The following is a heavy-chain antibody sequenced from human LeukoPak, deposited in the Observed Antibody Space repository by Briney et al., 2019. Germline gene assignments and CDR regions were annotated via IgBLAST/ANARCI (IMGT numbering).Heavy chain of an antibody. J-gene: IGHJ6*02. Sequence: SETLSLTCTVSGGSISSYYWSWIRQPAGKGLEWIGRIYTSGSTNYNPSLKSRVTMSVDTSKNQFSLKLSSVTAADTAVYYCARGGARFLEWLAYDYYYYYGMDVWGQGTTVTVSS. CDR1: GGSISSYY. D-gene: IGHD3-3*01. CDR2: IYTSGST. CDR3: ARGGARFLEWLAYDYYYYYGMDV. V-gene: IGHV4-4*07.